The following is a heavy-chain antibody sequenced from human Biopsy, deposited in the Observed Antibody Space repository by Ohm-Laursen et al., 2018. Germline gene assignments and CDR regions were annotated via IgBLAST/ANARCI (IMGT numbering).Heavy chain of an antibody. Sequence: PSETLSLTCTVSGDSLTSGPKNWSWIRQSPGQGLEYIGFIYSGGNTNYNPSLKNRVTMSVDTSKNQFYLKLYSVTAADTAVYYCARGRRTSGWPYFDSWGQGTLVTVSS. CDR3: ARGRRTSGWPYFDS. J-gene: IGHJ4*02. V-gene: IGHV4-61*01. CDR2: IYSGGNT. CDR1: GDSLTSGPKN. D-gene: IGHD6-19*01.